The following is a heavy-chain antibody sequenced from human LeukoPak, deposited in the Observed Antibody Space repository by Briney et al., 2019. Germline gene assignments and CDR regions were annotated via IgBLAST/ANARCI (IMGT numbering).Heavy chain of an antibody. CDR2: IIPILGIA. J-gene: IGHJ4*02. V-gene: IGHV1-69*04. CDR1: GGTFSSYA. Sequence: ASVKVSCKASGGTFSSYAISWVRQAPGQGLEWMGRIIPILGIANYAQKFQGRVTITADKSTSTAYMELSSLRSEDTAVYYCARVGNCSSTSCYSGYDYWGQGTLVTVSS. D-gene: IGHD2-2*02. CDR3: ARVGNCSSTSCYSGYDY.